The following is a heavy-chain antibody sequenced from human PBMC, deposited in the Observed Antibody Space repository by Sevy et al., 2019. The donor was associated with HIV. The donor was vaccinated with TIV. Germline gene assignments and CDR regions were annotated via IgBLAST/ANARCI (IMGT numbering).Heavy chain of an antibody. Sequence: GESLKISCKGSGYSFTSYWIGWVRQMPGKGLEWMGIIYPGDSDTRYSPSFQGQVTISADKSISTAYLQWSGLKASDTAMYYCARRGHYYDSSGYYGDWFDPWGQGTLVTVSS. D-gene: IGHD3-22*01. J-gene: IGHJ5*02. CDR1: GYSFTSYW. CDR3: ARRGHYYDSSGYYGDWFDP. CDR2: IYPGDSDT. V-gene: IGHV5-51*01.